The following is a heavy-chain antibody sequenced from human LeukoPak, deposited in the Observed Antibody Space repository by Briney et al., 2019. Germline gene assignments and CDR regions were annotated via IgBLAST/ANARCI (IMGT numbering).Heavy chain of an antibody. Sequence: GASVKVSCKASGGTFSSYAISWVRQAPGQGLEWMGGIIPIFGTANYAQKFQGRVTITADESTSTAYMELSSLRSEDTAVYYCARASFRTRYSPLPGYYYYGMDVWGQGTTVTVSS. CDR3: ARASFRTRYSPLPGYYYYGMDV. V-gene: IGHV1-69*01. CDR1: GGTFSSYA. CDR2: IIPIFGTA. J-gene: IGHJ6*02. D-gene: IGHD1-1*01.